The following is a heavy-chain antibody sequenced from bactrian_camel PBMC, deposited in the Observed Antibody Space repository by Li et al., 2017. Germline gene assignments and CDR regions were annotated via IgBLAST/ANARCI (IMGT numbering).Heavy chain of an antibody. D-gene: IGHD1*01. Sequence: DVQLVESGGGSVQPGGSLRLSCTASGSTWGTYYMGWFRQDSGKERIPVAAIHTGGGAGFHADSVKDRVTISRNNSAQATYLQMNNLQPSDTSMYFCAARRPTARGPWSDPDSYAYWGQGTQVTVS. CDR1: GSTWGTYY. J-gene: IGHJ4*01. CDR3: AARRPTARGPWSDPDSYAY. V-gene: IGHV3S40*01. CDR2: IHTGGGAG.